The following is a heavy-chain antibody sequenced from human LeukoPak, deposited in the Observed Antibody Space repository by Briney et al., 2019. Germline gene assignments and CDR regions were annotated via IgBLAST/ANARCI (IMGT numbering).Heavy chain of an antibody. D-gene: IGHD1-26*01. CDR1: GDSVSSNSAA. CDR2: TYYRSKWSN. J-gene: IGHJ4*02. V-gene: IGHV6-1*01. CDR3: ARIVGGAPDY. Sequence: SQTLSLTCAIYGDSVSSNSAAWNWIRQSPSRGLEWLGRTYYRSKWSNNYAISVKRRISINPDTSKNQFSLQLNSVTPEDTAIYYCARIVGGAPDYWGQGTLVTVSS.